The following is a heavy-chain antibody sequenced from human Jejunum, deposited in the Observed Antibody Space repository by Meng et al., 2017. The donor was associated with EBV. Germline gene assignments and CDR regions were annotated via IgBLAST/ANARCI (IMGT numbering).Heavy chain of an antibody. CDR3: ATGDDYGNSNFDY. CDR2: INIGNGNT. J-gene: IGHJ4*02. CDR1: GYMFISYA. Sequence: QVQVVQSGAEWKKPGASVKVSCKASGYMFISYAIHWVRQAPGQRLEWMGWINIGNGNTKYSQKFHGRLTISRDTSANTAYLELSSLTSEDTAIYYCATGDDYGNSNFDYWGQGTLVTVSS. V-gene: IGHV1-3*04. D-gene: IGHD2/OR15-2a*01.